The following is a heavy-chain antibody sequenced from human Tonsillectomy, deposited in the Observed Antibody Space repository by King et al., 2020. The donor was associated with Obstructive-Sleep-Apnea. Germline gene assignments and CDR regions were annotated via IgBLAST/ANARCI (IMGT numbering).Heavy chain of an antibody. CDR1: GFTFSTYG. V-gene: IGHV3-30*02. D-gene: IGHD3-3*01. Sequence: VQLVESGGGVVQPGTSLRLSCTASGFTFSTYGMHWVRQAPGKGLEGVAFIRYDGSNMFYADSVKGRLTVSRDNSKNTLYLQMNSLRAEDTALYYCAKPTSNYDFWSGFDYWGQGTLVTVFS. CDR3: AKPTSNYDFWSGFDY. CDR2: IRYDGSNM. J-gene: IGHJ4*02.